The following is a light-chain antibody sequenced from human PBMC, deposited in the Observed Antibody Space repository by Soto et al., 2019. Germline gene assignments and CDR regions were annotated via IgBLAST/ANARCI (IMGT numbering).Light chain of an antibody. CDR1: RDVGSD. Sequence: TQMTQSPLSLSASVGEKIIITCRASRDVGSDVSWYQQKPGQAPKLVIYAASNLYTGVPSRFSGRRSGTEFTLTISSLQPEDFASYYCQHFVNSLTWTFGQGTKVDIK. J-gene: IGKJ1*01. CDR2: AAS. V-gene: IGKV1-6*01. CDR3: QHFVNSLTWT.